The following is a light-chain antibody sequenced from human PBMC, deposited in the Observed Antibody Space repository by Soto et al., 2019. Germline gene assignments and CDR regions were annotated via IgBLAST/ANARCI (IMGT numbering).Light chain of an antibody. J-gene: IGLJ1*01. Sequence: QSALPQPASVSGSPGQSITISCTGTSSDVGANIFVSWYQQHPGKVPKLMIYTVSSRPSGVSQRFSGSKSGHTASLTISGLQAEDEADYYCSSFTTDSTYVFGTGTKVTVL. V-gene: IGLV2-14*01. CDR2: TVS. CDR3: SSFTTDSTYV. CDR1: SSDVGANIF.